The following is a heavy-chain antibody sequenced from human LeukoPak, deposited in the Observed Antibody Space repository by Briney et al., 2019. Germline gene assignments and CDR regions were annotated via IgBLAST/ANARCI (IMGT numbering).Heavy chain of an antibody. CDR1: GYIFTTYF. D-gene: IGHD2-21*02. CDR3: ARVGATGATADN. CDR2: INPRGGST. V-gene: IGHV1-46*01. J-gene: IGHJ4*02. Sequence: ASVKVSCTASGYIFTTYFMHWLRQAPGQGPEWMGIINPRGGSTDYAQKLQDRITMTSDTSTSTVYMELKSLKSEDTAVYFCARVGATGATADNWGQGTLVTVSS.